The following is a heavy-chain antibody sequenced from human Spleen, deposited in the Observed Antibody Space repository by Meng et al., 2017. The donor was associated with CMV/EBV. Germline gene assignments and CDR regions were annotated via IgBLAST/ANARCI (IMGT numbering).Heavy chain of an antibody. CDR2: ISGSGGST. CDR1: GFTFSSYA. Sequence: GESLKISCAASGFTFSSYAMSWVRQAPGKGLEWVSAISGSGGSTYYADSVKGRFTISRDNSKNTLYLQMNSLRAEDTAVYYCARGEEFCTSTSCPHYYYYGMDVWGQGTTVTVSS. CDR3: ARGEEFCTSTSCPHYYYYGMDV. J-gene: IGHJ6*02. D-gene: IGHD2-2*01. V-gene: IGHV3-23*01.